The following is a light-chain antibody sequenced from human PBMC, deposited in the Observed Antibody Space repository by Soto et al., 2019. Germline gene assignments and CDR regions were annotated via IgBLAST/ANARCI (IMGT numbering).Light chain of an antibody. CDR2: GAA. CDR3: QQYNNWPPVT. CDR1: QSVSSN. V-gene: IGKV3-15*01. Sequence: EIVMTQSPATRSVSPGERATLSCRASQSVSSNFAWYQQKPGQAPRLLIYGAATRATGIPARFSGSGSGTEFTLTISSLQSEDFAVYYCQQYNNWPPVTFGQGTKVEIK. J-gene: IGKJ1*01.